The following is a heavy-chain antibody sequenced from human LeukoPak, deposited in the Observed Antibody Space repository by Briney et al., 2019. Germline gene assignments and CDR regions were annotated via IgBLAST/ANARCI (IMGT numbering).Heavy chain of an antibody. CDR1: GFTFSTCA. D-gene: IGHD1-14*01. Sequence: GGSLRLSCAASGFTFSTCAMSWVRQAPGKGLEWVSGISGTTSGTYYADSVKGRFTISRDNSKNTLFLQVNSLRAEDTAVYYCAKARTYFYHGLDVWGQGTTVTVSS. CDR3: AKARTYFYHGLDV. CDR2: ISGTTSGT. V-gene: IGHV3-23*01. J-gene: IGHJ6*02.